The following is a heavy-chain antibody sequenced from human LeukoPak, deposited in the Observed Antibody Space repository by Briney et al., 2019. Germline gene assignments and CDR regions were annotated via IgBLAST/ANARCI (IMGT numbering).Heavy chain of an antibody. V-gene: IGHV3-21*01. D-gene: IGHD6-19*01. Sequence: GGSLRLSCAASGFTFSSYSMNWVRQAPGKGPERASYISSSSTYIYYADSLKGRFTISRDNAKNSLYLQMNSLRAEDTAVYYCARGGGSGWSHDAFDIWGQGTMVTVSS. J-gene: IGHJ3*02. CDR1: GFTFSSYS. CDR2: ISSSSTYI. CDR3: ARGGGSGWSHDAFDI.